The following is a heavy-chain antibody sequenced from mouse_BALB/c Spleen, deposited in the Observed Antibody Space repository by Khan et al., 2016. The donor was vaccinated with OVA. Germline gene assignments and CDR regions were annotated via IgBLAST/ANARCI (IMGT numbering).Heavy chain of an antibody. CDR2: TYPGNGDT. D-gene: IGHD2-13*01. V-gene: IGHV1-87*01. J-gene: IGHJ2*01. CDR1: GYTFTNYW. Sequence: QVQLQQPGAELVRPGTSVKLSCKASGYTFTNYWMQWVKQRPGQGLEWIGTTYPGNGDTRYTQNFKVKATLTADKSSTTAFMQLSSLASEDSSVFYCAGGEMTTWYFDYWGLGTTLTVSS. CDR3: AGGEMTTWYFDY.